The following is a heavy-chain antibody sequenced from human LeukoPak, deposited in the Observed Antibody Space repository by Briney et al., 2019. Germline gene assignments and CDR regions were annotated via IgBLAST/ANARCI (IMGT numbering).Heavy chain of an antibody. CDR2: IYYSGST. Sequence: SQTLSLTCTVSGGSISSGGYYWSWIRQHPGKGLEWIGYIYYSGSTCYNPSLKSRVTISVDTSKNQFSLKLSSVTAADTAVYYCARDSPKLRYFDYWGQGTLVTVSS. D-gene: IGHD3-9*01. J-gene: IGHJ4*02. V-gene: IGHV4-31*03. CDR1: GGSISSGGYY. CDR3: ARDSPKLRYFDY.